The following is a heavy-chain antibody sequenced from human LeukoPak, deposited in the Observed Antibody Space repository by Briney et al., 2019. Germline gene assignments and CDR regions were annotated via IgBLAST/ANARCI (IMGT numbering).Heavy chain of an antibody. D-gene: IGHD3-22*01. CDR3: ARGNVGPYDNSGYYSFDY. J-gene: IGHJ4*02. CDR2: INPNSGVT. CDR1: VYTFTPYY. Sequence: GASVRVSCTPSVYTFTPYYMHWVRQAPGQGLEWMGWINPNSGVTNYAQKFQGRVTMTRDTSISTAYMELSRLRSDETAVYYCARGNVGPYDNSGYYSFDYWGQGTLVTVSS. V-gene: IGHV1-2*02.